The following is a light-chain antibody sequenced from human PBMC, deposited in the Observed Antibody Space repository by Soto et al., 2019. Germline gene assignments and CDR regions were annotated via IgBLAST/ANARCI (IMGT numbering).Light chain of an antibody. CDR2: GAS. Sequence: EIVLTQSPGTLSFSPGERATLSCRASQSVSSSYLAWYQQKPGQAPRLLIYGASSRATGIPDRFSGSGSGTDFTLTISRLEPEDFAVYYCQQYGSSPRGYTFGQGTKLEIK. V-gene: IGKV3-20*01. CDR1: QSVSSSY. CDR3: QQYGSSPRGYT. J-gene: IGKJ2*01.